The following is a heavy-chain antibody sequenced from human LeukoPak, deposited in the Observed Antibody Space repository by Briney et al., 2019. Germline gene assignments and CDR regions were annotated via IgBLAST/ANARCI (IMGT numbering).Heavy chain of an antibody. CDR1: GGSISVYY. Sequence: PSETLSLTCTVSGGSISVYYWSWIRQPAGKGLEWIGRIYTSGSTNYNPSLKSRVTMSVDTSKNQFSLKLSSVTAADTAVYYCARDRHGMSVSDYFDYWGQGTLVTVSS. V-gene: IGHV4-4*07. J-gene: IGHJ4*02. CDR2: IYTSGST. CDR3: ARDRHGMSVSDYFDY. D-gene: IGHD6-19*01.